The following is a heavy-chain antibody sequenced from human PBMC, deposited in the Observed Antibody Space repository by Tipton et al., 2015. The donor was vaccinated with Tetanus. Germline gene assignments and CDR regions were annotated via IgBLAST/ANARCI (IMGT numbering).Heavy chain of an antibody. D-gene: IGHD2-15*01. J-gene: IGHJ4*02. Sequence: TMSLTCTVSGGSISSYYWSWIRQPAGKGLEWIGRIYTSGSTNYNPSLKSRVTMSVDTSKNQFSLKLSSVTAADTAVYYCARETRPNIVVVVAAKRVVIGNYFDYWGQGTLVTVSS. CDR1: GGSISSYY. V-gene: IGHV4-4*07. CDR3: ARETRPNIVVVVAAKRVVIGNYFDY. CDR2: IYTSGST.